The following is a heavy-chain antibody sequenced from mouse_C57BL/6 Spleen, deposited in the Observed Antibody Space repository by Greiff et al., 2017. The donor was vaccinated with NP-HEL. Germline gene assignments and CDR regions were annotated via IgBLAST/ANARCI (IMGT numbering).Heavy chain of an antibody. Sequence: VQLQQSGAELVKPGASVKISCKASGYAFSSYWMNWVKQRPGKGLEWIGQIYPGDGDTNYNGKFKGKATLTADKSSSPAYMQLSSLTSEDSAVYCCAGLVITREGNFDYWGQGTTLTVAS. CDR3: AGLVITREGNFDY. V-gene: IGHV1-80*01. J-gene: IGHJ2*01. CDR1: GYAFSSYW. D-gene: IGHD1-1*01. CDR2: IYPGDGDT.